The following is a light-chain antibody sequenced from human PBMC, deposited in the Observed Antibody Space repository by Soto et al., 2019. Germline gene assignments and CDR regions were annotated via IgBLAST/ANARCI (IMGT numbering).Light chain of an antibody. V-gene: IGLV2-18*02. CDR3: NSFKTSDTYV. J-gene: IGLJ1*01. Sequence: QSALTQPPSVSGSPGQSVTISCTGTSSDIGAYNRVSWYQQSPGAAPRLMICDVNNRPSGVPERFSGSKSGNTASLTIFGLQAEDEDSYYCNSFKTSDTYVFGTGTKLTVL. CDR1: SSDIGAYNR. CDR2: DVN.